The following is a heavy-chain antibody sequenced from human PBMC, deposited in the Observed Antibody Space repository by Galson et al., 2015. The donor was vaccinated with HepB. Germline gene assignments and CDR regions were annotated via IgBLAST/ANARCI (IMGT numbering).Heavy chain of an antibody. CDR2: IYHSGYI. V-gene: IGHV4-59*01. J-gene: IGHJ4*02. D-gene: IGHD6-6*01. CDR1: GASISSYY. CDR3: ARNQYSSSPHFHY. Sequence: ETLSLTCTVSGASISSYYWTWIRQPPGKGLEWIGHIYHSGYIKYNPSLKRQVTISMDTSNNQFSLRLTFVTAADTAVYYCARNQYSSSPHFHYWGQGTLLTVSS.